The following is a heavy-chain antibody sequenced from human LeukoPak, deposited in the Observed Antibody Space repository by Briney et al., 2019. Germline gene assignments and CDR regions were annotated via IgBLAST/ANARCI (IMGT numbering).Heavy chain of an antibody. CDR2: IIPIFGTA. D-gene: IGHD6-6*01. Sequence: SVKVSCKASGGTFSSYAISWVRQAPGQGLEWMGGIIPIFGTANYAQKFQGRVTITTDESTSTAYMELSSLRSGDTAVYYCARSYSSSAFDFDYWGQGTLVTVSS. J-gene: IGHJ4*02. CDR3: ARSYSSSAFDFDY. CDR1: GGTFSSYA. V-gene: IGHV1-69*05.